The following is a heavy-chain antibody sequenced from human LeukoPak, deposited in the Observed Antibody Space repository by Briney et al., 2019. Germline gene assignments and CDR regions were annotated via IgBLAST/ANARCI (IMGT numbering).Heavy chain of an antibody. CDR1: GYTFTGYY. CDR3: ATPLHTGYYYYMDV. V-gene: IGHV1-2*02. D-gene: IGHD1-14*01. Sequence: ASVKVSCKSSGYTFTGYYMHMVRQAPGQGLEWMGWINPNSGGTNYAQKFQGRVTMTRDTSISTAYMELSRLRSDDTAVYYCATPLHTGYYYYMDVWGKGTTVPVSS. J-gene: IGHJ6*03. CDR2: INPNSGGT.